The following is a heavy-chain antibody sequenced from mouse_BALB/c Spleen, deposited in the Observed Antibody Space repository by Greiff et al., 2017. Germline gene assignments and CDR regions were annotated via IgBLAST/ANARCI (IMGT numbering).Heavy chain of an antibody. Sequence: VQLQQSGPELVKPGASVKMSCKASGYTFTSYVMHWVKQKPGQGLEWIGYINPYNDGTKYNEKFKGKATLTSDKSSSTAYMELSSLTSEDSAVYYWARHWGLRPSAWFAYWGQGTLVTVSA. J-gene: IGHJ3*01. CDR3: ARHWGLRPSAWFAY. V-gene: IGHV1-14*01. CDR2: INPYNDGT. D-gene: IGHD2-4*01. CDR1: GYTFTSYV.